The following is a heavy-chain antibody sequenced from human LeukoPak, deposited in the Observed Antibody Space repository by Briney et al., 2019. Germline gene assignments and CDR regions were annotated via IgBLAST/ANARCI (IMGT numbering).Heavy chain of an antibody. D-gene: IGHD6-13*01. CDR3: ARAELYSSSWYNY. V-gene: IGHV1-69*05. J-gene: IGHJ4*02. CDR2: IIPIFGTA. Sequence: SVKVSCKASGGTFSSYAISWVRQAPGQGLEWMGRIIPIFGTANHAQKFQGRVTITTDESTSTAYMELSSLRSEDTAVYYCARAELYSSSWYNYWGQGTLVTVSS. CDR1: GGTFSSYA.